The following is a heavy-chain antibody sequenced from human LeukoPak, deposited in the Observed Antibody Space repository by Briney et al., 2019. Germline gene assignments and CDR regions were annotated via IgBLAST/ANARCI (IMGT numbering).Heavy chain of an antibody. V-gene: IGHV3-23*01. D-gene: IGHD6-19*01. J-gene: IGHJ4*02. CDR2: VASGGEWT. CDR1: GFTFSSYG. Sequence: GGSLRLSCAASGFTFSSYGMHWVRQAPGKGLEWVSTVASGGEWTKYADSVKGRFTISRDNSKNTLYLQMNSLRAEDTALYYCAKDYGLIAVAGTFPFDSWGQGTLVTVSS. CDR3: AKDYGLIAVAGTFPFDS.